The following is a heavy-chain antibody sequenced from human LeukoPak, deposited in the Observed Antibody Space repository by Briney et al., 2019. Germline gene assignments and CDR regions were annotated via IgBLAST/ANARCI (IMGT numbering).Heavy chain of an antibody. CDR3: ARDKDIYYGSGRFDP. J-gene: IGHJ5*02. CDR2: IYDNRIS. V-gene: IGHV4-61*01. Sequence: PSETLSLTCTVSGDSVSSDSYTWTWLRQPPGKGLEWIGHIYDNRISNYNPSLKSRVMISADTSKNQFSLKLRSVTAADTAVYYCARDKDIYYGSGRFDPWGQGTLVTVSS. D-gene: IGHD3-10*01. CDR1: GDSVSSDSYT.